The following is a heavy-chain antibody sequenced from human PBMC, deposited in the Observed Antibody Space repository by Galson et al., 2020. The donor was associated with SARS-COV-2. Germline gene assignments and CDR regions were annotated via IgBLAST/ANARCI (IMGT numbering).Heavy chain of an antibody. J-gene: IGHJ6*02. D-gene: IGHD3-3*01. V-gene: IGHV4-34*01. CDR2: INHSGST. Sequence: SETLSLTCAVYGGSFSGYYWSWIRQPPGKGLEWIGEINHSGSTNYNPSLKSRVTISVDTSKNQFSLKLSSVTAADTAVYYCARGPENYDFWNGYRYGMDVWGQGTTVTVSS. CDR3: ARGPENYDFWNGYRYGMDV. CDR1: GGSFSGYY.